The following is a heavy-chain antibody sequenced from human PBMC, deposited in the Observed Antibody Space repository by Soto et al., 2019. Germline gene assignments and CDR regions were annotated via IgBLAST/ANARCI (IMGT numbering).Heavy chain of an antibody. CDR1: GFTLTNYR. CDR3: ARDSGYDYTGYSDY. D-gene: IGHD5-12*01. Sequence: LRLSCAASGFTLTNYRMNWVRQAPGKGLEWVSSISDIGGYVHYADSVKGRFTISRDNANNSLYLQMSSLRVEDTAYYYCARDSGYDYTGYSDYWGQGILVTVSS. J-gene: IGHJ4*02. CDR2: ISDIGGYV. V-gene: IGHV3-21*01.